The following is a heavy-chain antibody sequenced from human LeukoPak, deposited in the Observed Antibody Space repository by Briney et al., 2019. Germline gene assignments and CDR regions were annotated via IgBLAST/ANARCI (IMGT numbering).Heavy chain of an antibody. Sequence: PSETLSLTCTVSGGSISSYYWSWIRQPPGKGLEWIGYIYYSGSTNYNPSLKSRVTISVDTSKNQFSLKLSSVTAADTAVYYCARVQSGSYPGPYYYYMDVWGKGTTVTVSS. V-gene: IGHV4-59*01. J-gene: IGHJ6*03. D-gene: IGHD1-26*01. CDR3: ARVQSGSYPGPYYYYMDV. CDR2: IYYSGST. CDR1: GGSISSYY.